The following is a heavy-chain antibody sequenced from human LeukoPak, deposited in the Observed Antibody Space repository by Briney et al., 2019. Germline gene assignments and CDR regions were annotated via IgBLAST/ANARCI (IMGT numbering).Heavy chain of an antibody. CDR1: GYTFTSYY. CDR2: INPSGGST. J-gene: IGHJ4*02. D-gene: IGHD3-16*01. CDR3: ARAHTYDYVWGHFDY. V-gene: IGHV1-46*01. Sequence: VSVKVSCKASGYTFTSYYMHWVRQAPGQGLEWMGIINPSGGSTSYAQKFQGRVTMTRDMSTSTVYMELSSLRSEDTAVYYCARAHTYDYVWGHFDYWGQGTLVTVSS.